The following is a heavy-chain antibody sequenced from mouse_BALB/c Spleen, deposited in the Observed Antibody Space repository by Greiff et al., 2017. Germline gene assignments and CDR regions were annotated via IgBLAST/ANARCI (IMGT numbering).Heavy chain of an antibody. J-gene: IGHJ2*01. CDR1: GFTFSSFG. CDR3: ARSDYYGSSYYYFDY. CDR2: ISSGSSTI. D-gene: IGHD1-1*01. Sequence: DVKLVESGGGLVQPGGSRKLSCAASGFTFSSFGMHWVRQAPEKGLEWVAYISSGSSTIYYADTVKGRFTISRDNPKNTLFLQMTSLRSEDTAMYYCARSDYYGSSYYYFDYWGQGTTLTVSS. V-gene: IGHV5-17*02.